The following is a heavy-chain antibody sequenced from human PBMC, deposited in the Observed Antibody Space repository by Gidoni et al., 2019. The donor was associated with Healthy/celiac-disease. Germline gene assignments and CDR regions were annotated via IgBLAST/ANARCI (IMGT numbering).Heavy chain of an antibody. CDR2: FSSSSSYI. CDR3: ARDSGRDYGDHFDY. CDR1: GSHLGSYS. J-gene: IGHJ4*02. V-gene: IGHV3-21*01. Sequence: EEQLVESGGGLVKPGGYLRLSCAASGSHLGSYSMTLVRQAPGKGLEWVSAFSSSSSYIYSADSVKGRFTISRDNAKNSLYLQRTSLRAEDTAVYYCARDSGRDYGDHFDYWGQGTLVTVSS. D-gene: IGHD4-17*01.